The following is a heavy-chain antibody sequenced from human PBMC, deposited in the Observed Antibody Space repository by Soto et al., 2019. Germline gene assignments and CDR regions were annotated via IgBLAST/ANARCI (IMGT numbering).Heavy chain of an antibody. D-gene: IGHD3-9*01. J-gene: IGHJ6*03. V-gene: IGHV4-34*01. CDR3: ASYHSLDLWTGSRHYMDV. Sequence: QVHLEQWGAGLLNPSETLSLTCAVYGGSLSGYYWSWVRQSPGKGLEWIGEINHSGTTNYNPSLKTRPTIPADTSNHPVSLRRSSVTAADSAVYYCASYHSLDLWTGSRHYMDVWGRGTTVTVSS. CDR1: GGSLSGYY. CDR2: INHSGTT.